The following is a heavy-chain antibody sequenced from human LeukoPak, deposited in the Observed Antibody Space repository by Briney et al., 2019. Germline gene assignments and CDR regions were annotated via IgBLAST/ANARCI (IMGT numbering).Heavy chain of an antibody. CDR1: GFTFSGYS. V-gene: IGHV3-21*01. CDR2: ISSSSSYI. D-gene: IGHD2-2*01. CDR3: ATMTNIVVVPAARREMGSFYYGMDV. J-gene: IGHJ6*02. Sequence: GGSLRLSCAASGFTFSGYSMNWVREAPGKGLEWVSSISSSSSYIYYADSVRGRFTISRDTAKNSLYLQMNSLRAEDTAVSYCATMTNIVVVPAARREMGSFYYGMDVRGQGTTVTVSS.